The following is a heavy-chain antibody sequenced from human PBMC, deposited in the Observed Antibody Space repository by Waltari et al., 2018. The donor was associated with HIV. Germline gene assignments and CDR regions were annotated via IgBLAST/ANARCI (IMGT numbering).Heavy chain of an antibody. CDR2: MYLSGST. CDR1: GYSISSGYS. V-gene: IGHV4-38-2*02. Sequence: QVQLQASGPGLVKPSETLSLTCTVSGYSISSGYSWGWIRQPQGKGLERIGSMYLSGSTNYNPSLKSGVTRSVDTSKNKFSLKLSSVTAADTAVYYCASRSGEYWYFDLWGRGTLVTVSS. D-gene: IGHD7-27*01. J-gene: IGHJ2*01. CDR3: ASRSGEYWYFDL.